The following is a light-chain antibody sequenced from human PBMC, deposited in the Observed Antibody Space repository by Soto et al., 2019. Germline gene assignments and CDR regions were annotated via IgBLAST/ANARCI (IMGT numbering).Light chain of an antibody. CDR3: QQRSNWPLT. CDR2: GAS. CDR1: RIGSIY. V-gene: IGKV3-11*01. Sequence: IVLTQSPVTLSLSPGGRDTLSCRASRIGSIYLAWYQQKPGQAPRLLIYGASNRATGIPARFSGSGSGTDFTLTISSLEPEDFAMYYCQQRSNWPLTFGGGTKVDIK. J-gene: IGKJ4*01.